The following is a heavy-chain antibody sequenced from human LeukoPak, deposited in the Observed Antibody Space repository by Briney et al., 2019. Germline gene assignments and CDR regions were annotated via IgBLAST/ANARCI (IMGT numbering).Heavy chain of an antibody. D-gene: IGHD4-11*01. J-gene: IGHJ5*02. CDR1: GFSVSNNY. Sequence: GSLRLSCAASGFSVSNNYMSWVRQAPGKGLEWVSVLYSGGSAYYADSVKGRFTISRDSSKNTLYLQMSSLRAEDTAVYFCARGGRDYSNHWFDPWGQGILVTVSS. CDR3: ARGGRDYSNHWFDP. CDR2: LYSGGSA. V-gene: IGHV3-53*01.